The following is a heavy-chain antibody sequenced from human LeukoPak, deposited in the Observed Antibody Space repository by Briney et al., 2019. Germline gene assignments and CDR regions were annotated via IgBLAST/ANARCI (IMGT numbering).Heavy chain of an antibody. J-gene: IGHJ4*02. CDR1: EFTFRSYS. CDR3: ASAGPNYDSSGYVY. Sequence: GGSLRLSCAGSEFTFRSYSMSWVRQPPGKGLEWVSSISSNGGYIYYADSVKGRFTISRDNARDSVYLQMKSLRAEDTAVYYCASAGPNYDSSGYVYWGQGTPVPVSS. V-gene: IGHV3-21*01. CDR2: ISSNGGYI. D-gene: IGHD3-22*01.